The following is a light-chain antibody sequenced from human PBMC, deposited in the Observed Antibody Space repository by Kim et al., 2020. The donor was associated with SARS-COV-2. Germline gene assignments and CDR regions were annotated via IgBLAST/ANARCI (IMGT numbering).Light chain of an antibody. CDR3: QQFSSYTIT. J-gene: IGKJ5*01. V-gene: IGKV1-13*02. Sequence: ASVGDRVTITCRESQGINTALAWYQQKPGKAPRLLLYEASTLRPGVPSRFSGSGSGTQFSLTISSLQPEDFATYFCQQFSSYTITFGQGTRLEIK. CDR2: EAS. CDR1: QGINTA.